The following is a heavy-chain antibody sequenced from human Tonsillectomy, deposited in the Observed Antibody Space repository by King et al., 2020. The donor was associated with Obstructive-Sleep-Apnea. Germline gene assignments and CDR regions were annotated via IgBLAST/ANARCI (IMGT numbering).Heavy chain of an antibody. Sequence: QLQESGPGLVKPSETLSLTCTVSGGSISRYYWSWIRQPPGKGLEWIGYIYYSGSTNYNPSLKSRVTISVETSKNQFSLKLSSVTAADPAVDDFARGMATTNPWYFDLWGRGTLVTVSS. V-gene: IGHV4-59*01. CDR3: ARGMATTNPWYFDL. CDR2: IYYSGST. CDR1: GGSISRYY. D-gene: IGHD5-24*01. J-gene: IGHJ2*01.